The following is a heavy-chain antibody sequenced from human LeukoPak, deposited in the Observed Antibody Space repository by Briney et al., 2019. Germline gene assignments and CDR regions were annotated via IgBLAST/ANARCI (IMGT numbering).Heavy chain of an antibody. Sequence: GASVKVSCKASGYTFTSYDINWVRQATGQGLEWMGWINAGNGNTKYSQEFQGRVTITRDTSASTAYMELSSLRSEDMAVYYCARSLLVWNYAVIGYWGQGTLVTVSS. CDR1: GYTFTSYD. CDR2: INAGNGNT. V-gene: IGHV1-3*03. J-gene: IGHJ4*02. CDR3: ARSLLVWNYAVIGY. D-gene: IGHD1-7*01.